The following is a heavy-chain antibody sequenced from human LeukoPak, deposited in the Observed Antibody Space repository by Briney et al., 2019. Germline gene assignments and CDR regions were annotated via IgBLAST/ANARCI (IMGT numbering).Heavy chain of an antibody. CDR3: ARQRRRATVTTLTSSVDYGMDV. J-gene: IGHJ6*04. CDR1: GGTFISYA. Sequence: GASVKVSCKASGGTFISYAISWVRQAPGQGLEWMGGIIPIFGTANYAQKFQGRVTITADKSTSTAYMELSSLRSEDTAVYYCARQRRRATVTTLTSSVDYGMDVWGKGTTVTVSS. CDR2: IIPIFGTA. V-gene: IGHV1-69*06. D-gene: IGHD4-17*01.